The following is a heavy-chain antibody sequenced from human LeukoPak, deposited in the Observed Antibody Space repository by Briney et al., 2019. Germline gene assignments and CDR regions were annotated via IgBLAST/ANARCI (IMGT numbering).Heavy chain of an antibody. D-gene: IGHD3-10*01. CDR3: AKRRPYYYGSGSYYKDY. J-gene: IGHJ4*02. V-gene: IGHV3-23*01. CDR2: ISGSGGST. Sequence: GGSLRLSCAASGFTFSSYGMSWVRQAPGKGLEWVSAISGSGGSTNYADSVKGRFTISRDNSKNTLHLQMNSLRAEDTAVYYCAKRRPYYYGSGSYYKDYWGQGTLVTASS. CDR1: GFTFSSYG.